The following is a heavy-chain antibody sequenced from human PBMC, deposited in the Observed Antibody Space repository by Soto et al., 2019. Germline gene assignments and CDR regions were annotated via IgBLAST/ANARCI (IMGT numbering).Heavy chain of an antibody. Sequence: SVKVSCKASGGTFSSYAISWVRQAPGQGLEWMGGIIPIFGTANYAQKFQGRVTITADESTSTAYMELSSLRSEDTAVYYCARVRREIGNYYYYGMDVWGQGTTVTVYS. CDR1: GGTFSSYA. CDR2: IIPIFGTA. CDR3: ARVRREIGNYYYYGMDV. J-gene: IGHJ6*02. V-gene: IGHV1-69*13.